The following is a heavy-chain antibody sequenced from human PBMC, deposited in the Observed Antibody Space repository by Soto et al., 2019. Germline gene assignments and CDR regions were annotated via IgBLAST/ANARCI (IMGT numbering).Heavy chain of an antibody. J-gene: IGHJ4*02. CDR1: GDSINTYT. D-gene: IGHD1-26*01. Sequence: ETLSLTCTVSGDSINTYTWTWIRQPPGKGLEWIGYIFSSGSTNYNPSLQSRLTMSVDTSKNLFSLKLNSVTAADTAVYYCARGDQELDYWGQGTLVTVSS. V-gene: IGHV4-59*01. CDR3: ARGDQELDY. CDR2: IFSSGST.